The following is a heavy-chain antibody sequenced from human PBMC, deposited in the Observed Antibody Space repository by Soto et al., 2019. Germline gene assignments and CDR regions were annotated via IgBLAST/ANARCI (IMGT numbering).Heavy chain of an antibody. Sequence: SETLSLTCTVSGGSISSSSYCWGWIRQPPGKGLEWIGGINHSGRTNYNPSLKSRVTISVDTSKNQFSLKLSSVTAADTAVYYCARAPAFGVVITGYYGMDVWGQGTTVTVSS. D-gene: IGHD3-3*01. V-gene: IGHV4-39*07. CDR3: ARAPAFGVVITGYYGMDV. CDR2: INHSGRT. J-gene: IGHJ6*02. CDR1: GGSISSSSYC.